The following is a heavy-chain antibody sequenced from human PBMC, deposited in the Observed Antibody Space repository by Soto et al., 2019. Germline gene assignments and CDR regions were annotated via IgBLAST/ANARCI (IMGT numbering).Heavy chain of an antibody. V-gene: IGHV4-34*01. CDR3: ARGHKEYSSIWYVD. CDR1: GRSYSDYY. D-gene: IGHD6-13*01. J-gene: IGHJ4*02. Sequence: SETLSLPCAVYGRSYSDYYCRWIRQPPRMGVEWIGEISHSGSNNNNPSLASRVTKLIDTSKNQFSLKLSSVTAEGTAVYYCARGHKEYSSIWYVDWGQGTLVTVSS. CDR2: ISHSGSN.